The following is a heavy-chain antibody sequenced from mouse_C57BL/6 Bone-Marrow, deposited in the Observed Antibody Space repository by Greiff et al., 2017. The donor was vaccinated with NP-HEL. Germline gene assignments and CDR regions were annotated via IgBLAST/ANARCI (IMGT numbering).Heavy chain of an antibody. CDR2: IDPSDSYT. D-gene: IGHD3-1*01. CDR3: AITAPFAY. CDR1: GYTFTSYW. Sequence: QVQLQQPGAELVRPGTSVKVSCKASGYTFTSYWMHWVKQSPGQGLEWIGVIDPSDSYTNYNQKFKGKATLTVDTSSSTAYMQLSSLTSEDSAVYYCAITAPFAYWGQGTLVTVSA. V-gene: IGHV1-59*01. J-gene: IGHJ3*01.